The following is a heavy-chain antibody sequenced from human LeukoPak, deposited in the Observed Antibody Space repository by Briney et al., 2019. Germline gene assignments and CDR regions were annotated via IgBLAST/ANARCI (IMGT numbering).Heavy chain of an antibody. CDR2: IYISGST. J-gene: IGHJ4*02. CDR1: GGSISSYY. CDR3: AREPAAAGSFDY. Sequence: SSETLSLTCTVSGGSISSYYWSWIRQPAGKGLEWIGRIYISGSTNYNPSLKSRVTMSVDTSKNQFSLKLSSVTAADTAVYYCAREPAAAGSFDYWGQGTPVTVSS. V-gene: IGHV4-4*07. D-gene: IGHD6-13*01.